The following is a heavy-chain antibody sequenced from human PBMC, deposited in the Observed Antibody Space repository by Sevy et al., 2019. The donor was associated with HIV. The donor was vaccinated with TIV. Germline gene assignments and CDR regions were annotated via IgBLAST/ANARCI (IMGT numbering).Heavy chain of an antibody. CDR2: IYYSGST. D-gene: IGHD1-26*01. CDR3: AREGKGSFDY. J-gene: IGHJ4*02. Sequence: SETLSLTCTVSGGSISSYYLSWIRQPPGKGLEWIGYIYYSGSTNYNPSLKSRVTISVDTSKNQFSLKLSSVTAADTAVYYCAREGKGSFDYWGQGTLVTVSS. CDR1: GGSISSYY. V-gene: IGHV4-59*01.